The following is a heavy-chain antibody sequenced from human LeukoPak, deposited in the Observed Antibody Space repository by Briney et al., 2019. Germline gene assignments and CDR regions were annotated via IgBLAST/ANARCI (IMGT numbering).Heavy chain of an antibody. V-gene: IGHV3-23*01. D-gene: IGHD3-9*01. CDR3: AKEQRAILTGYYYYGMDV. CDR1: GVTLSTYA. J-gene: IGHJ6*02. CDR2: ISSSGSGDNT. Sequence: GGSLRLSCAASGVTLSTYAMSWARQAPGKGLEWVSGISSSGSGDNTYYADSVKGRFTISRDNSKNTLYLQMNSLRAEDTAVYYCAKEQRAILTGYYYYGMDVWGQGTTVTVSS.